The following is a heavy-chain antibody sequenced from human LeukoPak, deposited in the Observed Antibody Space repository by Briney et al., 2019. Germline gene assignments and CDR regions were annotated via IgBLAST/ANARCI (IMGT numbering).Heavy chain of an antibody. CDR3: AKDPLWFGESDYYYGRDV. CDR1: GFTFSSYG. CDR2: ISYDGSNK. J-gene: IGHJ6*02. D-gene: IGHD3-10*01. V-gene: IGHV3-30*18. Sequence: GGSLRLSCAASGFTFSSYGMHWVRQAPGKGLEWVAVISYDGSNKYYADSVKGRFTISRDNSKNTLYLQMNSLRAEDTAVYYFAKDPLWFGESDYYYGRDVWAKGPRSPSP.